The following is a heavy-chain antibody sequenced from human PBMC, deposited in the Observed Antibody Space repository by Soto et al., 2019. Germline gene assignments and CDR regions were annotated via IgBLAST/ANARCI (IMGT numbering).Heavy chain of an antibody. V-gene: IGHV1-8*01. Sequence: ASVKVSCKASGYTFTSYDINWVRQATGQGLEWMGWMNPNSGNTGYAQKFQGRVTMTRNTSISTAYMELSSLRSEDTAVYYCARGPLTRSGYYRNWFDPWGQGTLVTVSS. CDR2: MNPNSGNT. D-gene: IGHD3-22*01. CDR3: ARGPLTRSGYYRNWFDP. CDR1: GYTFTSYD. J-gene: IGHJ5*02.